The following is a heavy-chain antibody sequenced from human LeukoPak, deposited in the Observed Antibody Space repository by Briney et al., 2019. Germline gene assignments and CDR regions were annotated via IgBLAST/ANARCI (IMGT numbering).Heavy chain of an antibody. V-gene: IGHV4-34*01. Sequence: SETLSLTCAVYGGSFSGYYWNWIRQPPGKGLEWIGEINHSGSTNYNPSLRSRVTISLDTSKNQFSLKLSSVTAADTAVYYCARTRYYYNSRSYGAPYYFDYWGQGTLVTVSS. CDR2: INHSGST. D-gene: IGHD3-10*01. CDR1: GGSFSGYY. CDR3: ARTRYYYNSRSYGAPYYFDY. J-gene: IGHJ4*02.